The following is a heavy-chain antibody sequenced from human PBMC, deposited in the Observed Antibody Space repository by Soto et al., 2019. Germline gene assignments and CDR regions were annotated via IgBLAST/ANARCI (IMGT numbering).Heavy chain of an antibody. Sequence: EVQLLESGGGLVQPGGSLRLSCAASGFTFSSYAMSWVRQAPGKGLEWVSAISGSGGSTYYADSVKGRFTISRDNSKNTLYLQMNSLRAEDTAVYYCAKWQSGGGYSLPDAFVIWGQGTMVTVSS. D-gene: IGHD5-18*01. CDR3: AKWQSGGGYSLPDAFVI. J-gene: IGHJ3*02. CDR1: GFTFSSYA. CDR2: ISGSGGST. V-gene: IGHV3-23*01.